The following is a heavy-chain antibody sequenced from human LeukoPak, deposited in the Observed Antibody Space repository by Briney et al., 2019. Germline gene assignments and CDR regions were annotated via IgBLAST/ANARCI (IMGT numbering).Heavy chain of an antibody. D-gene: IGHD3-10*01. CDR3: ARAVITMVRGVKTIWFDP. CDR1: GFTFGDYA. V-gene: IGHV3-7*01. J-gene: IGHJ5*02. CDR2: IKQDGSEK. Sequence: GGSLRLSCTASGFTFGDYAMSWFRQAPGKGLEWVANIKQDGSEKYYVDSVKGRFTISRDNAKNSLYLQMNSLRAEDTAVYYCARAVITMVRGVKTIWFDPWGQGTLVTVSS.